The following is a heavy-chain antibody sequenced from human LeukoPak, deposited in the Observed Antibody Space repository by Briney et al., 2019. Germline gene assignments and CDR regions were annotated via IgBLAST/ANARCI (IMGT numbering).Heavy chain of an antibody. CDR2: ISGGGDIT. CDR3: VREDTPATANY. D-gene: IGHD2-21*02. CDR1: GFNFANHA. V-gene: IGHV3-23*01. Sequence: GGSLRLSCAASGFNFANHAMSWVRQTPGKGLEWVSAISGGGDITYYADSVTGRFTISRDNSTDTLFLQMHSLRPGDTAVYYCVREDTPATANYWGQGTLVTISS. J-gene: IGHJ4*02.